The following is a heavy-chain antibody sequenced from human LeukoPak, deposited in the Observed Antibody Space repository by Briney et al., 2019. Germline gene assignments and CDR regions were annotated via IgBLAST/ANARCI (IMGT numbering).Heavy chain of an antibody. CDR1: GGSISSYY. J-gene: IGHJ4*02. CDR3: ARDLGDGYSDY. Sequence: SETLSLTCTVSGGSISSYYWSWIRQPPGKGLEWIGYIYYSGSTNYNPSLKSRVTISVDTSKNQFSLKLSSVTAADTAVYYCARDLGDGYSDYWGQGTLVTVSS. D-gene: IGHD5-12*01. V-gene: IGHV4-59*12. CDR2: IYYSGST.